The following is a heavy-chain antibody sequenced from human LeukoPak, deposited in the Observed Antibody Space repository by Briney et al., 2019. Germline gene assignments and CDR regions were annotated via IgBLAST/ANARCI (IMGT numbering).Heavy chain of an antibody. V-gene: IGHV3-23*01. CDR1: GFTFSSFA. D-gene: IGHD2-21*02. CDR2: ISGDGGRT. Sequence: GGSLRLSCAASGFTFSSFAVSWVRQAPGKGLERVSSISGDGGRTYYADSVKGRFTISRDNSKNTLYLQMNSLRAEDTAVYYSAKEGAALTDRGAYFDYWGQGTLVTVSS. J-gene: IGHJ4*02. CDR3: AKEGAALTDRGAYFDY.